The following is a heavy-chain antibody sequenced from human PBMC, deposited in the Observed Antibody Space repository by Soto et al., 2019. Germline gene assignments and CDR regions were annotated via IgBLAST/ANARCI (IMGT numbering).Heavy chain of an antibody. D-gene: IGHD3-10*01. Sequence: GGSLRLSCAGSGFAFSTFDIHWVRQAPGKGLEWVSGIGTLSDTFYAASVQGRFTISRQNAKNSVYLQMDSLRAGDTAFYYCARGRSFSYDSTPPPMFDPWGQGTLVTVSS. V-gene: IGHV3-13*01. J-gene: IGHJ5*02. CDR2: IGTLSDT. CDR3: ARGRSFSYDSTPPPMFDP. CDR1: GFAFSTFD.